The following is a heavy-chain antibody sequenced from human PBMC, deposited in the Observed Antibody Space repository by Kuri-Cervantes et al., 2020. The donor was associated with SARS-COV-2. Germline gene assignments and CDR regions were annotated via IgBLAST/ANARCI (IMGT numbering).Heavy chain of an antibody. CDR3: ARGRKNVSSGAARPTRYDP. CDR1: GGSISGSGYY. V-gene: IGHV4-39*01. J-gene: IGHJ5*02. D-gene: IGHD6-6*01. Sequence: SETLSLTCTVSGGSISGSGYYWAWIRQPPGKGLEWIGHIHYRETTYYNPSLKSRATISVDTSKNQFSLKLNSVTAADTAVYYCARGRKNVSSGAARPTRYDPWGQGTLVTVSS. CDR2: IHYRETT.